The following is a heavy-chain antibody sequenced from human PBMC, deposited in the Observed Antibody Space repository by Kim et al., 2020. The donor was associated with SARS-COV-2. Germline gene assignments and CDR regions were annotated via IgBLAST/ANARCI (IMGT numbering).Heavy chain of an antibody. Sequence: SVKVSCKASGGTFSSYAISWVRQAPGQGLEWMGGIIPIFGTANYAQKFQGRVTITADESTSTAYMELSSLRSEDTAVYYCARGDYYDSSGYYNWYFDLWGRGTLVTVSS. CDR2: IIPIFGTA. V-gene: IGHV1-69*13. D-gene: IGHD3-22*01. CDR3: ARGDYYDSSGYYNWYFDL. J-gene: IGHJ2*01. CDR1: GGTFSSYA.